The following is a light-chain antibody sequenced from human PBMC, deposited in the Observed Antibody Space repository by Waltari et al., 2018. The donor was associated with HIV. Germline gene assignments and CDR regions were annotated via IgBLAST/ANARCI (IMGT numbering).Light chain of an antibody. J-gene: IGLJ2*01. CDR3: GTWDSSLSAGL. V-gene: IGLV1-51*01. Sequence: QSVLTQPPSVSAAPGQKVTIPCSGSSSNIGNNYVSWYQQLPGTAPKPLICDNNKRPSGIPDRFSGSKSGTSATLGITGLQTGDEADYYCGTWDSSLSAGLFGGGTKLTVL. CDR1: SSNIGNNY. CDR2: DNN.